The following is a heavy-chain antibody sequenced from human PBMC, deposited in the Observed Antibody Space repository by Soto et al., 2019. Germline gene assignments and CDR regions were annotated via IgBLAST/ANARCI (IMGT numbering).Heavy chain of an antibody. D-gene: IGHD3-10*01. CDR1: GSSLGSYA. CDR3: ARWSSLDN. J-gene: IGHJ1*01. V-gene: IGHV3-23*01. CDR2: ISGSNGKT. Sequence: PGGSLRPSCAASGSSLGSYALTWVRQAPGKGLERVSTISGSNGKTLYADSVKGRFSTSRDTAQSSLYQQMNSLRADYTDMYDWARWSSLDNWSQGTRVTVAS.